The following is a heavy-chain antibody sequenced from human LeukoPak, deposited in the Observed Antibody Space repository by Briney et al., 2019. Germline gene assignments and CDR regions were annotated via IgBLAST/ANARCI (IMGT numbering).Heavy chain of an antibody. CDR3: ARHYSSSWYGDAFDI. Sequence: SETLSLXCAVSGYSISSGYYWGWIRQPPGRGLEWIGSIYHSGSTYYNPSLKSRVTISVDTSKNQFSLKLSSVTAADTAVYYCARHYSSSWYGDAFDIWGQGTMVTVSS. CDR1: GYSISSGYY. J-gene: IGHJ3*02. V-gene: IGHV4-38-2*01. D-gene: IGHD6-13*01. CDR2: IYHSGST.